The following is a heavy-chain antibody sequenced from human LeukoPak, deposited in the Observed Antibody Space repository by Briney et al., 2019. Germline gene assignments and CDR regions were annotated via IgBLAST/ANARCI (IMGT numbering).Heavy chain of an antibody. J-gene: IGHJ4*02. CDR2: IYYSGST. Sequence: TSETLSLTCTVSGGSISSYYWSWIRQPPGKGLEWIGYIYYSGSTNYNPSLKSRVTISVDTSKNQFSLKLSSVTAADTAVYYCARDLYGSGSFTDYWGQGTLVTVSS. CDR3: ARDLYGSGSFTDY. V-gene: IGHV4-59*01. D-gene: IGHD3-10*01. CDR1: GGSISSYY.